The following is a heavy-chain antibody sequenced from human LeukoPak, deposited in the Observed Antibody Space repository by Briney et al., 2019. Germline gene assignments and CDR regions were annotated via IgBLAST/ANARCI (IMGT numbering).Heavy chain of an antibody. CDR1: GFTFSSYA. V-gene: IGHV3-23*01. D-gene: IGHD6-19*01. Sequence: GGSLRLSCAASGFTFSSYAMSWVRQAPGKGLEWVSAISGSGGSTYYADSVKGRFTISRDNSKNTLYLQMNSLRAEDTAVYYCAKRSGWYLGDYYGMDVWGQGTTVTVS. J-gene: IGHJ6*02. CDR2: ISGSGGST. CDR3: AKRSGWYLGDYYGMDV.